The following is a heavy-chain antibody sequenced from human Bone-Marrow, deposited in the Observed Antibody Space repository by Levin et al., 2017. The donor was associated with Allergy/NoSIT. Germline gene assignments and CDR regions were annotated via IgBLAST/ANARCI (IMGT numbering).Heavy chain of an antibody. V-gene: IGHV3-23*01. J-gene: IGHJ4*02. D-gene: IGHD3-10*01. CDR2: ISGGGADT. CDR3: AKSESYYSPERGLDF. CDR1: GFTFSTYA. Sequence: GGSLRLSCAASGFTFSTYAMTWVRQAPGKGLEWVSAISGGGADTYYADSVKGRFTLSRDNSKNTLYLQMSSLRAEDTAVYYGAKSESYYSPERGLDFWGQGTLVTVSS.